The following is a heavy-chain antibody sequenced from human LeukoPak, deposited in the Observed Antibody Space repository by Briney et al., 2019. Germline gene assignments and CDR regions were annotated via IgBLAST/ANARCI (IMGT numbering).Heavy chain of an antibody. CDR3: ARDATYYYDSTPRG. D-gene: IGHD3-22*01. CDR2: ISSSSSYI. V-gene: IGHV3-21*01. J-gene: IGHJ4*02. Sequence: PGGSLRLSCAASGFTFNNAWMSWVRQAPGKGLEWVSSISSSSSYIYYADSVKGRFTISRDNATNSLYLQMNSLRAEDTAVYYCARDATYYYDSTPRGWGQGTLVTVSS. CDR1: GFTFNNAW.